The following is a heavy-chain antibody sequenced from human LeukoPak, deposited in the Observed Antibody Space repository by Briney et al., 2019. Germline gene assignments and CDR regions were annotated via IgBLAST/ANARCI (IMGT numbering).Heavy chain of an antibody. CDR3: ASMVRGVILPFDY. V-gene: IGHV1-24*01. D-gene: IGHD3-10*01. CDR1: GYTLTELS. CDR2: FDPEDGET. J-gene: IGHJ4*02. Sequence: ASVKVSCKVSGYTLTELSMHWVRQVPGKGLEWMGGFDPEDGETIYAQKFQGRVIMTEDTSTDTAYMELSSLRSEDTAVYYCASMVRGVILPFDYWGQGTLVTVSS.